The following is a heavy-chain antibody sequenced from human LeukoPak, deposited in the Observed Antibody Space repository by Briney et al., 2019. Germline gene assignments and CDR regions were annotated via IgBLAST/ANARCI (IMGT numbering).Heavy chain of an antibody. CDR1: GFSFNSYS. V-gene: IGHV3-23*01. J-gene: IGHJ4*02. CDR2: ISGSGGST. D-gene: IGHD6-13*01. CDR3: AKVTGGYSSSWPIDY. Sequence: GGSLRLSCAASGFSFNSYSLTWVRQAPGKGLEWVSAISGSGGSTYYADSVKGRFTISRDNSNNTLYLQMNSLRAEDTAVYYCAKVTGGYSSSWPIDYWGQGTLVTVSS.